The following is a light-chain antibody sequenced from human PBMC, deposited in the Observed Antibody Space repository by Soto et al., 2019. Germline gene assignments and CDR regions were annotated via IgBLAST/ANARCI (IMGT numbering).Light chain of an antibody. V-gene: IGLV3-21*02. CDR2: DDS. Sequence: SYELTQPPSVSVAPGQTARITCGGNNLGSKGVHWYQQKPGQAPVLVVYDDSDRPSGIPERFSGSNSGNTATLTISRVEAGDEADYYCQVWDSSSDHYVFGTGTKVTV. CDR3: QVWDSSSDHYV. J-gene: IGLJ1*01. CDR1: NLGSKG.